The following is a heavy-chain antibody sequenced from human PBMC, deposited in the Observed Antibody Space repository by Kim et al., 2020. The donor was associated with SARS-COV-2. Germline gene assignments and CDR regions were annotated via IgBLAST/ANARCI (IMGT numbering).Heavy chain of an antibody. V-gene: IGHV4-4*02. CDR3: ARGLYTYYYDSSGYSLGSYYFDY. CDR1: GGSISSSNW. Sequence: SETLSLTCAVSGGSISSSNWWSWVRQPPGKGLEWIGEIYHSGSTNYNPSLKSRVTISVDKSKNQFSLKLSSVTAADTAVYYCARGLYTYYYDSSGYSLGSYYFDYWGQGTLVTVSS. D-gene: IGHD3-22*01. J-gene: IGHJ4*02. CDR2: IYHSGST.